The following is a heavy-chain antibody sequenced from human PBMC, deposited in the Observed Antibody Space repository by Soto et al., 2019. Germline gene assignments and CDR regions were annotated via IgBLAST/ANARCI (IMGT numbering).Heavy chain of an antibody. D-gene: IGHD2-8*01. CDR2: LDPDNDET. Sequence: QVQLVQSGAEVKKPGASVKVSCKVSGYSLTELSMHWVRQASGKGLEWMGGLDPDNDETIYAQKFQGRVTMTEDTSADTAYMELSRLRSEDTAVYYCAIAVGLMGSKTAFDIWGQGTKVTVSS. CDR1: GYSLTELS. J-gene: IGHJ3*02. V-gene: IGHV1-24*01. CDR3: AIAVGLMGSKTAFDI.